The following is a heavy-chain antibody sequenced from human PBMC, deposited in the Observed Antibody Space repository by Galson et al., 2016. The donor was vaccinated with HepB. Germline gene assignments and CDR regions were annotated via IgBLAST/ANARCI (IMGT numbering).Heavy chain of an antibody. CDR3: ARKHETSGYADDFDM. Sequence: SLRLSCAASGFTFSQYVIHWVRQAPGKGLEWVAVTELDGSVKFYAAAVKGRFTISRDNSKNTLYLQMNSLRAEDTAVYYCARKHETSGYADDFDMWGQGTMFTVSS. D-gene: IGHD3-22*01. V-gene: IGHV3-30-3*01. CDR1: GFTFSQYV. CDR2: TELDGSVK. J-gene: IGHJ3*02.